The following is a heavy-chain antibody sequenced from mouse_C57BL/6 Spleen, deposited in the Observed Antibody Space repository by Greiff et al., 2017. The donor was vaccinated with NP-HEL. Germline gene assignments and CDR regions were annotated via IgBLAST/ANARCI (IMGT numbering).Heavy chain of an antibody. V-gene: IGHV1-64*01. CDR3: ARQDYYCSSYYAMDY. Sequence: QVQLQQPGAELVKPGASVKLSCKASGYTFTSYWMHWVKQRPGQGLEWIGMIHPNSGSTNYNEKFKSKATLTVDKSSSTAYMQLSSVTSEDSAVYYCARQDYYCSSYYAMDYWGQGTSVTVSS. CDR1: GYTFTSYW. CDR2: IHPNSGST. J-gene: IGHJ4*01. D-gene: IGHD1-1*01.